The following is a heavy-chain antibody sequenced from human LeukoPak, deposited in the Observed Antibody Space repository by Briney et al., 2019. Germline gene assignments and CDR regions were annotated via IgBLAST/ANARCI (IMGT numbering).Heavy chain of an antibody. D-gene: IGHD1-26*01. CDR2: IYYSGST. J-gene: IGHJ5*02. V-gene: IGHV4-59*01. Sequence: SETLSLTCTVSGGSISSYYWSWIRQPPGKGREWIGYIYYSGSTNYNPSLKGRVTISVDTSKNQFSLKLSSVTAADTAVYYCARGDDWFDPWGQGTLVTVSS. CDR1: GGSISSYY. CDR3: ARGDDWFDP.